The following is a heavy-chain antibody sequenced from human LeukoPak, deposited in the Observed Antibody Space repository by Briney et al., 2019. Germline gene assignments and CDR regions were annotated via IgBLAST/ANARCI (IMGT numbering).Heavy chain of an antibody. CDR3: ASNPRYNWNDGVIDY. CDR1: GGSFSGYY. V-gene: IGHV4-34*01. D-gene: IGHD1-20*01. Sequence: PSETLSLTCAVYGGSFSGYYWSWIRQPPGKGLEWIGGINHSGSTNYNPSLKGRVTISVDTSKNQFSLKLSSVTAADTAVYYCASNPRYNWNDGVIDYWGQGALVTVSS. J-gene: IGHJ4*02. CDR2: INHSGST.